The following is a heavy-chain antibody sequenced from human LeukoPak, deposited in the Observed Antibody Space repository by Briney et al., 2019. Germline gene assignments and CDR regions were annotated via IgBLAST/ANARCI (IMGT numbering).Heavy chain of an antibody. D-gene: IGHD6-13*01. CDR1: GGSISRYY. CDR3: ARVEQQLVMGGWFDP. V-gene: IGHV4-59*01. J-gene: IGHJ5*02. Sequence: PSQTLSLTCTVSGGSISRYYSSWIRQPPGKRLEWLGYIYYRGSTNYNPSLKSRVTISVDTSKNQFSLKLSSVTAADTAVYYCARVEQQLVMGGWFDPWGQGTLVTVSS. CDR2: IYYRGST.